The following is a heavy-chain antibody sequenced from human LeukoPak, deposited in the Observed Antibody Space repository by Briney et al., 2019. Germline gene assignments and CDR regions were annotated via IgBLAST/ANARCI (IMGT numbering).Heavy chain of an antibody. Sequence: GASVKVSCKASGYTLTSYFIHWVRQAPGQGLEWMGIINPSGGSTSYAQKFQGRVTMTRDTSTNTVYMELTSLRSEDTAVYYCAREVMDNLRFDYWGQGTLVTVSS. D-gene: IGHD1-14*01. J-gene: IGHJ4*02. CDR1: GYTLTSYF. V-gene: IGHV1-46*01. CDR3: AREVMDNLRFDY. CDR2: INPSGGST.